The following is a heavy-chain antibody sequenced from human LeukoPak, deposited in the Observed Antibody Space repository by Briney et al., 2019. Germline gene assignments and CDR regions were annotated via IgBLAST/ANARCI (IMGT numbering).Heavy chain of an antibody. V-gene: IGHV4-61*02. D-gene: IGHD3-3*01. CDR2: IYTSGST. J-gene: IGHJ5*02. CDR1: GGSISSGSYY. Sequence: PSETLSLTCTVSGGSISSGSYYWSWIRQPAGKGLEWIGRIYTSGSTNYNPSLKSRVTISVDTSKNQFSLKLSSMTAADAAVYYCARGQVASVTIFGVVTYWFDPWGQGTLVTVSS. CDR3: ARGQVASVTIFGVVTYWFDP.